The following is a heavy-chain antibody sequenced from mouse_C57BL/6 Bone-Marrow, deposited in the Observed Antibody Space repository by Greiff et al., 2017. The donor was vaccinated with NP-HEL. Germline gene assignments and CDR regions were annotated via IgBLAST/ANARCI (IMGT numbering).Heavy chain of an antibody. CDR1: GYAFSSSW. CDR3: AAYGSSLGDY. CDR2: IYPGDGDT. J-gene: IGHJ2*01. Sequence: VMLVESGPELVKPGASVKISCKASGYAFSSSWMNWVKQRPGQGLEWIGRIYPGDGDTNYNGKFKGKATLTADKSSSTAYMQLSSLTSEDSAVYFCAAYGSSLGDYWGQGTTLTVSS. D-gene: IGHD1-1*01. V-gene: IGHV1-82*01.